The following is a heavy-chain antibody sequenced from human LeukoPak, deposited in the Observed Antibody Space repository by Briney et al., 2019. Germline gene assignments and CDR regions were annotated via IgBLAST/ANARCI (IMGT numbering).Heavy chain of an antibody. CDR2: ISAYNGNT. CDR3: ARGPRGEWLRGAFDI. D-gene: IGHD3-3*01. J-gene: IGHJ3*02. Sequence: GASVKVSCKASGGTFSSYAISWVRQAPGQGLEWMGWISAYNGNTNYAQKLQGRVTMTTDTSTSTAYMELRSLRSDDTAVYYCARGPRGEWLRGAFDIWGQGTMVTVSS. CDR1: GGTFSSYA. V-gene: IGHV1-18*01.